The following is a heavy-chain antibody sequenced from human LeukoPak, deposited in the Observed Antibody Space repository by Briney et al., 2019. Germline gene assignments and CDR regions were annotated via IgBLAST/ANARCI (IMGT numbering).Heavy chain of an antibody. Sequence: PGGTQRLSCAASGFIFSSHGMSWVRQAPGKGLEWVSSISSSSSYIYYADSVKGRFTISRDNAKNSLYLQMNSLRAEDTAVYYCARDVKQWLENWFDPWGQGTLVTVSS. J-gene: IGHJ5*02. CDR1: GFIFSSHG. CDR3: ARDVKQWLENWFDP. V-gene: IGHV3-21*01. D-gene: IGHD6-19*01. CDR2: ISSSSSYI.